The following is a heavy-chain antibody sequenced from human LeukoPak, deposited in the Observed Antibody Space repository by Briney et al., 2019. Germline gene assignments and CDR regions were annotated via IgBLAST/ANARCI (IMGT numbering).Heavy chain of an antibody. CDR2: INPNSGGT. J-gene: IGHJ4*02. CDR1: GYTFTGHY. D-gene: IGHD3-10*01. CDR3: ARLALNYYGSGSYSFDY. Sequence: ASVKVSCKASGYTFTGHYMHWVRQAPGQGLEWMGWINPNSGGTNYAQKFQGRVTMTRDTSISTAYMELSRLRSDDTAVYYCARLALNYYGSGSYSFDYWGQGTLVTVSS. V-gene: IGHV1-2*02.